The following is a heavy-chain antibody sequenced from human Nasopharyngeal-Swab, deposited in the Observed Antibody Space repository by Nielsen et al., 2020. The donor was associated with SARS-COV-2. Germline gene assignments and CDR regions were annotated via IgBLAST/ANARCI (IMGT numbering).Heavy chain of an antibody. Sequence: SETLSLTCTVSGGSISSSSYYCGWIRQPPGKGLEWIGSIYYSGSTYYNPSLKSRVTISVDTSKNQFSLKLSSVTAADTAVYYCATDYRDFFDYWGQGTLVTVSS. D-gene: IGHD4-11*01. CDR2: IYYSGST. CDR3: ATDYRDFFDY. CDR1: GGSISSSSYY. V-gene: IGHV4-39*02. J-gene: IGHJ4*02.